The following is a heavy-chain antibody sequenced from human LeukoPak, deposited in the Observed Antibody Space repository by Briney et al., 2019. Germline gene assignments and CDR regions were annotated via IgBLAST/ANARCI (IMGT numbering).Heavy chain of an antibody. CDR1: GFTIDDYA. Sequence: GGSLRLSCAASGFTIDDYAMHWVRQAPGKGLEWVSGISWNSGNIGYADSVKGRFTISRDNAKNSLYLQMNSLRAEDTALYYCAKDSWASHYYDSSGFSPHGMDVWGQGTTVTVSS. CDR3: AKDSWASHYYDSSGFSPHGMDV. V-gene: IGHV3-9*01. CDR2: ISWNSGNI. D-gene: IGHD3-22*01. J-gene: IGHJ6*02.